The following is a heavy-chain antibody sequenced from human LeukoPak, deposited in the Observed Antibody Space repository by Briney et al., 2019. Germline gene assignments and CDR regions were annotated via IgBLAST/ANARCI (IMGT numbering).Heavy chain of an antibody. CDR2: ISISSSTP. D-gene: IGHD2-2*01. CDR1: GVAFRSYS. Sequence: PGGSLRLSCAASGVAFRSYSMDGGPRAPGKGQWWVSCISISSSTPYYAHSSKGRFTFSRDHAKNSLYLQMNSLRAEDTAVYYCARGHCSSSSCPKLNWFDPWGQGTLVTVSS. J-gene: IGHJ5*02. CDR3: ARGHCSSSSCPKLNWFDP. V-gene: IGHV3-48*01.